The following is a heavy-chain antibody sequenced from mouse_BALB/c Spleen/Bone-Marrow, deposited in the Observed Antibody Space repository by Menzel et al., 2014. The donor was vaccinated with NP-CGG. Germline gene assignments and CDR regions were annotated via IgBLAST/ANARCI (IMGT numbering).Heavy chain of an antibody. V-gene: IGHV2-6-7*01. CDR3: ARGNYRYDGYFDV. Sequence: VQLVESGPGLVAPSQTLSITCTVSGFSLTGYGVNWVRQPPGKGLEWLGMIWGDGSTDYNSALKSRLSISTDTSKSQVFLKMNSLQTDDTARYYCARGNYRYDGYFDVWGAGTTVTVSS. J-gene: IGHJ1*01. CDR2: IWGDGST. CDR1: GFSLTGYG. D-gene: IGHD2-14*01.